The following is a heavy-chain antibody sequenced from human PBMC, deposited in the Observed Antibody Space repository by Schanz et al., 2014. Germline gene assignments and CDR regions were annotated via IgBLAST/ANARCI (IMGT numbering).Heavy chain of an antibody. J-gene: IGHJ4*02. CDR1: GFTFSSYS. Sequence: EVQVVESGGGLVQPGGSLRLSCTASGFTFSSYSMNWVRQAPGKGLEWVSAISGSGGSTYYADSVKGRFTISRDNSRSTMYLQMNSLRAEDTAVYFCAKIERNEDWGQGTLVTVSS. V-gene: IGHV3-23*04. D-gene: IGHD1-1*01. CDR3: AKIERNED. CDR2: ISGSGGST.